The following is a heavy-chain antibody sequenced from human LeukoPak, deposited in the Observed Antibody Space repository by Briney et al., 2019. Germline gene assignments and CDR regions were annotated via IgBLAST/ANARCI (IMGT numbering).Heavy chain of an antibody. V-gene: IGHV4-4*09. J-gene: IGHJ3*02. D-gene: IGHD2-2*01. CDR1: GGSFSGYY. CDR2: IHSSGTT. CDR3: ARSSRTSWAFDI. Sequence: SETLSLTCTVSGGSFSGYYWSWIWKPPGKGLEWIGDIHSSGTTNYNPSLKSRVTISVDTSKNQFSLRLGPVTAADTAVYYCARSSRTSWAFDIWGQGTMVTVSS.